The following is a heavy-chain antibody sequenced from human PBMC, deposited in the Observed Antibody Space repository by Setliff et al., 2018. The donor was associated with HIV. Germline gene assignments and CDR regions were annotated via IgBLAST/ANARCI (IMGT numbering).Heavy chain of an antibody. J-gene: IGHJ3*02. D-gene: IGHD6-13*01. Sequence: SETLSLTCAVYGGSFSAYHWSWIRQTPGKGLEWLGEINHSGSTAYNLALESRVSMSIETSKNQFSLKLSSVTAADTAVYYCARRDYGAAAGAFDIWGQGTMVTVSS. CDR2: INHSGST. CDR3: ARRDYGAAAGAFDI. CDR1: GGSFSAYH. V-gene: IGHV4-34*01.